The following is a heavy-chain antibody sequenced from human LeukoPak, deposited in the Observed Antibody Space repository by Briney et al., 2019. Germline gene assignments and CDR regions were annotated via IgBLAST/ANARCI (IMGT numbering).Heavy chain of an antibody. D-gene: IGHD1-1*01. V-gene: IGHV4-38-2*02. Sequence: SETLSLTCTVSGYSISSGYYGGWIRQPPGKGLGWIGIIYHSGSTYYNPSLKSRVTISVDTSKNQFSLKLTSVNAADTAIYYCARDTATGSYWGQGTLVTVSS. CDR3: ARDTATGSY. CDR2: IYHSGST. J-gene: IGHJ4*01. CDR1: GYSISSGYY.